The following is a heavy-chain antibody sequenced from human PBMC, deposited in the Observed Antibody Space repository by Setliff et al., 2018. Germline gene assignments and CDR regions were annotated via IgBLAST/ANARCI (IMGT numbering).Heavy chain of an antibody. D-gene: IGHD2-2*02. CDR3: ARDSRGLVPAAIEGSYYYYGMDV. J-gene: IGHJ6*02. V-gene: IGHV1-69*13. CDR2: IIPIFGTA. CDR1: GGTFSSYA. Sequence: SVKVSCKASGGTFSSYAISWVRQAPGQGLEWMGGIIPIFGTANYAQKFQGRVTITADESTSTAYMELSRLRPEDTAVYYCARDSRGLVPAAIEGSYYYYGMDVWGQGTTVTVSS.